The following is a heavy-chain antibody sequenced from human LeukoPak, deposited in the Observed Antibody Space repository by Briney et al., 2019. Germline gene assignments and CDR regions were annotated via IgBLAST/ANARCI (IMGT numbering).Heavy chain of an antibody. D-gene: IGHD3-10*02. V-gene: IGHV3-48*03. CDR2: ISSSSSII. CDR1: GFTFSSYE. J-gene: IGHJ6*04. CDR3: AELGITMIGGV. Sequence: GGSLRLSCAASGFTFSSYEMNWVRQAPGKGLEWISYISSSSSIIYYADSVKGRFTISRDNAKNSLYLQMNSLRAEDRAVYYCAELGITMIGGVWGKGTTVTISS.